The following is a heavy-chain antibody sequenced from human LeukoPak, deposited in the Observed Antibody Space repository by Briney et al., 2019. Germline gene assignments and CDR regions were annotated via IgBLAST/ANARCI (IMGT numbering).Heavy chain of an antibody. CDR2: IYIGGST. CDR3: ARGPRMVAMNGYAFDI. V-gene: IGHV4-4*07. J-gene: IGHJ3*02. CDR1: GGSISSYY. Sequence: PSETLSLTCIVSGGSISSYYWNWIRQSDGKRLEWIGRIYIGGSTSYNPSLKSRVTMSVDTSKIQFSLNLTSVTAADTAMYYCARGPRMVAMNGYAFDIWGPGTTVIVSS. D-gene: IGHD2-2*01.